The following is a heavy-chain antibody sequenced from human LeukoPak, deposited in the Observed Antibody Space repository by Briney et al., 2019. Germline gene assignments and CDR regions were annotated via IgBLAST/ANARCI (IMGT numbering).Heavy chain of an antibody. CDR2: LYSAGVA. Sequence: GGSLRLSCAASGFTVSRNHMNWVRQAPGKGLEWVSILYSAGVAYYADSVKGRFTISRDDSKNTVYLQMNNLRAEDTAIYYCATYRQVLLPFESWGQGTLVTVSS. V-gene: IGHV3-66*01. CDR3: ATYRQVLLPFES. J-gene: IGHJ4*02. CDR1: GFTVSRNH. D-gene: IGHD2-8*02.